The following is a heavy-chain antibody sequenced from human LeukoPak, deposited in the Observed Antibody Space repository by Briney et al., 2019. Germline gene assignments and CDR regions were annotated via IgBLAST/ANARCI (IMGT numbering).Heavy chain of an antibody. J-gene: IGHJ4*02. CDR1: GYTFTNYG. D-gene: IGHD3-10*01. Sequence: GASVKVSCKASGYTFTNYGFNWVRQAPGQGLEWMGNSAYNGNTNYAQKFQDRVTMTTDTSTSTAYMELRSLRSDDTAVYYCARYNSMFRGVTTSDYWGQGTLVTASS. CDR2: NSAYNGNT. V-gene: IGHV1-18*01. CDR3: ARYNSMFRGVTTSDY.